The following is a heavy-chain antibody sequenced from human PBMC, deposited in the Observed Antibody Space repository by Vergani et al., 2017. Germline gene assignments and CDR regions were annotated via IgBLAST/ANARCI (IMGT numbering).Heavy chain of an antibody. CDR2: IYPGDSDT. D-gene: IGHD1-7*01. CDR1: GYSFTSYW. V-gene: IGHV5-51*03. CDR3: ARALESENYLPGYFDY. J-gene: IGHJ4*02. Sequence: EVQLVQSGAEVKKPGESLKISCKGSGYSFTSYWICWVRQMPGKGLEWMGIIYPGDSDTRYSPSFQSQVTISADKSISTAYLQWSSLKASDTAMYYCARALESENYLPGYFDYWGQGTLVTVSS.